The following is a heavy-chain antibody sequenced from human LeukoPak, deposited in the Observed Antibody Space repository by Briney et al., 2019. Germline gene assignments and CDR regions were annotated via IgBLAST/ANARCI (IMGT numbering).Heavy chain of an antibody. CDR3: ARQPNHCSGNSCSALYFDS. D-gene: IGHD2-15*01. Sequence: GESLKISCKVSGYTFINYWIAWVRQMPEKGLEFMELIYPGDSDHRYSPSFQAHVTISGDKSLNPPSLQWNSLEASDPPTFYCARQPNHCSGNSCSALYFDSRGQGALVTVSS. J-gene: IGHJ4*02. CDR1: GYTFINYW. CDR2: IYPGDSDH. V-gene: IGHV5-51*01.